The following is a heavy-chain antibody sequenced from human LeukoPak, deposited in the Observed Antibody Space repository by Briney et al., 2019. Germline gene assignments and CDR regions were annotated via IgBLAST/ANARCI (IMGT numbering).Heavy chain of an antibody. V-gene: IGHV3-21*01. Sequence: PGGSLRLSCAASGFTFSSYSMNWVRQAPGKGLEWVSSISSSSSYIYYADSVKGRFTISRDNAKNSLYLQMNSLRAEDTAVYYCARDAYYGSGSYYFDHWGQGTLVTVSS. CDR2: ISSSSSYI. D-gene: IGHD3-10*01. CDR1: GFTFSSYS. J-gene: IGHJ4*02. CDR3: ARDAYYGSGSYYFDH.